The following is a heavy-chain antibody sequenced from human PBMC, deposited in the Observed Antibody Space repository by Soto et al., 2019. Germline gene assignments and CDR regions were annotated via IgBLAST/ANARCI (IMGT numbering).Heavy chain of an antibody. D-gene: IGHD6-19*01. V-gene: IGHV1-18*04. J-gene: IGHJ4*02. Sequence: ASVKVSCKASGYTFTSYGISRVRQAPGQGLEWMGWISAYNGNTNYAQKLQGRVTMTTDTSTSTAYMELRSLRSDDTAVYYCARDGGAIVAGTYVDYRGQGTLVTVSS. CDR1: GYTFTSYG. CDR2: ISAYNGNT. CDR3: ARDGGAIVAGTYVDY.